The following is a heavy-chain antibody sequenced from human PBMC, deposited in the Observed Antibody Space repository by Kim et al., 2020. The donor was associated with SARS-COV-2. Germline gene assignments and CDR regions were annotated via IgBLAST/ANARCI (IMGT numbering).Heavy chain of an antibody. D-gene: IGHD6-19*01. CDR3: AAGGGWYVY. CDR2: IVVGSGTT. J-gene: IGHJ4*02. V-gene: IGHV1-58*02. Sequence: SVKVSCKASGFTFTSSVMQWVRQARGQRLEWIGWIVVGSGTTNYAQEFQERVTITRDMSASTAYMELSSLRSEDTAVYYCAAGGGWYVYWGQGSLVTVSS. CDR1: GFTFTSSV.